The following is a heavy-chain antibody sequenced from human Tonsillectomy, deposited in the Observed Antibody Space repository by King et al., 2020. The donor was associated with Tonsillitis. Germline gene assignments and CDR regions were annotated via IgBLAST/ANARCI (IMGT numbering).Heavy chain of an antibody. CDR1: GGSISSSSYY. V-gene: IGHV4-39*01. CDR3: ARPLRTAAGTRYFDS. J-gene: IGHJ4*02. CDR2: IFSGGYT. D-gene: IGHD6-13*01. Sequence: QLQESGPGLVKPSETLSLTCTVSGGSISSSSYYWGWIRQPPGKGLEWIGSIFSGGYTYYNPSLKSRVTISVDTSKNQFSLKVSSVTAADTGVYYCARPLRTAAGTRYFDSWGQGTLVTVSS.